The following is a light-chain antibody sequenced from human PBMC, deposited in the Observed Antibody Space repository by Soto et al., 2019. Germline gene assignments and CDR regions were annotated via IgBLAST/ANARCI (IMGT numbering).Light chain of an antibody. Sequence: QSVLTQPRSVSGSPGQSVTISCTGNNNEVGGYNYVSWYQQHPGKAPKLMIYDVSKRPSGVPDRFSGSKSGNTASLTISGLQAEDEADYYCCSYAGSYTFPYVFGTGTKVTVL. CDR1: NNEVGGYNY. J-gene: IGLJ1*01. CDR3: CSYAGSYTFPYV. CDR2: DVS. V-gene: IGLV2-11*01.